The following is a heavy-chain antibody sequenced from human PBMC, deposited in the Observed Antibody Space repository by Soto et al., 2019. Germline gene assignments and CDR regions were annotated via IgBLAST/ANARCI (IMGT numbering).Heavy chain of an antibody. CDR2: VYYSGST. J-gene: IGHJ4*02. CDR3: ARQESTGYFDY. V-gene: IGHV4-59*08. D-gene: IGHD3-10*01. Sequence: QVQLQESGPGLVKPSETLSLTCTVSGGSISSFYWSWIRQPPGKGLEWIGYVYYSGSTYYNPSLTSRVTISIDTSKNHFSLKLSSVTAADTAVYYCARQESTGYFDYWGQGTLVTVSS. CDR1: GGSISSFY.